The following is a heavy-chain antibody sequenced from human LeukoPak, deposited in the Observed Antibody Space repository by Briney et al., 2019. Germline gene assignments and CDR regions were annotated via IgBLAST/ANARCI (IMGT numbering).Heavy chain of an antibody. V-gene: IGHV1-46*01. D-gene: IGHD6-19*01. CDR2: INPSGGST. Sequence: ASVKVSCKASGYTFTSYYMHWVRQAPGQGLEWMGIINPSGGSTSYAQKFQGRVTMTRDTSTSTVYMELSSLRSEDTAVYYCAKAPSSGWYPYYFDYWGQGTLVTVSS. J-gene: IGHJ4*02. CDR1: GYTFTSYY. CDR3: AKAPSSGWYPYYFDY.